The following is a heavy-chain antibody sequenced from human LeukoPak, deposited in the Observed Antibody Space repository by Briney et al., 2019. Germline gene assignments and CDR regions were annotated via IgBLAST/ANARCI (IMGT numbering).Heavy chain of an antibody. D-gene: IGHD3-22*01. J-gene: IGHJ4*02. V-gene: IGHV3-30*03. CDR2: ISYDGSNK. CDR3: ARLPRYYDSSGSYYFDY. CDR1: GFTFSSYG. Sequence: GGSLRLSCAASGFTFSSYGMHWVRQAPGKGLEWVAVISYDGSNKYYADSVKGRFTISRDNSKNTLYLQMNSLRAEDTAVYYCARLPRYYDSSGSYYFDYWGQGTLVTVSS.